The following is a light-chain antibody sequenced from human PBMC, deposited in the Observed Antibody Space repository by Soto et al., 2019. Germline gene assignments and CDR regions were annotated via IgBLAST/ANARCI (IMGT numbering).Light chain of an antibody. Sequence: QSVLTQPPSVSGAPGQRVTISCTGSSSNNGAGYDVHWYQQLPGTAPKLLIYGNSNRPSGVPDRFSGSKSGTSASLAITGLQAEDEADYYCQSYDSSFVGFGGGTKLTVL. CDR1: SSNNGAGYD. CDR2: GNS. J-gene: IGLJ2*01. V-gene: IGLV1-40*01. CDR3: QSYDSSFVG.